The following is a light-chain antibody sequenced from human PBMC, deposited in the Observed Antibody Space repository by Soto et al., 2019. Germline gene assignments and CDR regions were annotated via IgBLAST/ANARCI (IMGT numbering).Light chain of an antibody. J-gene: IGKJ5*01. CDR3: QQYGSSPRT. Sequence: EIVLTQSPGTLSLSPGERATLSCRASQSVSVNLGWYQQKPGQAPRPLIYSASDRAPGIPDRFSGSGSGTDFTLTISRLEPEDFAVYYCQQYGSSPRTFGQGTRLEI. CDR2: SAS. V-gene: IGKV3-20*01. CDR1: QSVSVN.